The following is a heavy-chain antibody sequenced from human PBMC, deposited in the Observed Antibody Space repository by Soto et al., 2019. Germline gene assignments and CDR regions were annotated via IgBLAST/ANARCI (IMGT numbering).Heavy chain of an antibody. CDR1: GFTFSDYY. CDR3: ARVRSPYRAAPYYYMDV. J-gene: IGHJ6*03. CDR2: ISSSGSTI. Sequence: GGSLRLSCAASGFTFSDYYMSWIRQAPGKGLEWVSYISSSGSTIYYADSVKGRFTISRDNAKNSLYLQMNSLRAEDTAVYYCARVRSPYRAAPYYYMDVWGKGTTVTVSS. D-gene: IGHD6-25*01. V-gene: IGHV3-11*01.